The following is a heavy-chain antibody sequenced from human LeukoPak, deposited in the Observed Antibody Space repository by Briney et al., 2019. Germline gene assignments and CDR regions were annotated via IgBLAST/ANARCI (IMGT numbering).Heavy chain of an antibody. J-gene: IGHJ4*02. D-gene: IGHD6-6*01. Sequence: SETLSLTCTVSGGSISSGYYYWSWIRQPPGKGLEYIGYIYYSGSTYYNPSLKSRITISVDTSKNQFSLKLSSVTAADTAVYYCARGSWSSSIDYWGQGTLVTVSS. CDR1: GGSISSGYYY. CDR2: IYYSGST. CDR3: ARGSWSSSIDY. V-gene: IGHV4-30-4*08.